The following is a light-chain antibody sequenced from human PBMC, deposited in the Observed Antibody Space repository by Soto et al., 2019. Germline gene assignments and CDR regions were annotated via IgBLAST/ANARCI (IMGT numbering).Light chain of an antibody. CDR2: GAS. V-gene: IGKV3D-20*02. J-gene: IGKJ2*01. CDR1: QSVISTF. Sequence: EIVLTQSPGTLSLSPGERATLSCRASQSVISTFSAWYQQKPGQAPRLLIYGASNRATGIPDRFSASGSGTDFTLTISRLEPEDFAVYYCQQRSIWPRNTFGLGTKLEIK. CDR3: QQRSIWPRNT.